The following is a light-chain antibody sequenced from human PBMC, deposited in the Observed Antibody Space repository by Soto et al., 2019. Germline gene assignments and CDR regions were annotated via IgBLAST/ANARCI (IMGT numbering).Light chain of an antibody. CDR2: SYN. Sequence: QSVLTQSPSASGTLGQRVTISCSGSSSNIGTTTVNWYQQLPGTAPKLLIYSYNQRPSGVPDRFSGSKSGTSASLAISGLQSEDEADDYCAAWDDSLNGVLFGGGTKLTV. CDR3: AAWDDSLNGVL. V-gene: IGLV1-44*01. CDR1: SSNIGTTT. J-gene: IGLJ2*01.